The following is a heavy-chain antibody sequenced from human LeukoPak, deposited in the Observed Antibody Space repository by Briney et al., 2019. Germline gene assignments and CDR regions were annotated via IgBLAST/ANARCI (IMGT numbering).Heavy chain of an antibody. CDR3: AKAVGGYYDSSGYYYYYGMDV. D-gene: IGHD3-22*01. J-gene: IGHJ6*02. V-gene: IGHV3-33*06. CDR2: IWYDGSNK. CDR1: GFTFSSYG. Sequence: GRSLRLSCAASGFTFSSYGMHWVRQAPGKGLEWVAVIWYDGSNKYYADSVKGRFTISRDNSKNTLYLQMNSLRAEDTAVYYCAKAVGGYYDSSGYYYYYGMDVWGQGTTVTVSS.